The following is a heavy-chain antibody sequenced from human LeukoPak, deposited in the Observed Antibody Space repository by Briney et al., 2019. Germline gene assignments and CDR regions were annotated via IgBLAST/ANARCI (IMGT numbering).Heavy chain of an antibody. CDR1: GYTFTGYY. Sequence: ASVKVSCKASGYTFTGYYMHWVRQAPGQGLEWMGWINPNSGGTNYAQKFQGRVTMTRDMSTSTVYMELSSLRSEDTAVYYCARVGGWDYFDYWGQGILVTVSS. CDR2: INPNSGGT. J-gene: IGHJ4*02. CDR3: ARVGGWDYFDY. V-gene: IGHV1-2*02. D-gene: IGHD6-19*01.